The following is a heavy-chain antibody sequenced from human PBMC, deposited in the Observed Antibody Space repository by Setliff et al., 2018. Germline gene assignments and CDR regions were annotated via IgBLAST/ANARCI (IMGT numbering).Heavy chain of an antibody. CDR2: IYTSWST. Sequence: PSETLSLTCVVSGGSIRSSSYYWGWLRQPPGKGLEWIGQIYTSWSTNYNPSLKSRVTISLDTSKNQFSLSLTSVTAEDTAVYYCARMSGFQYIDVWDKGTTVTVSS. D-gene: IGHD3-3*01. CDR1: GGSIRSSSYY. J-gene: IGHJ6*03. V-gene: IGHV4-61*05. CDR3: ARMSGFQYIDV.